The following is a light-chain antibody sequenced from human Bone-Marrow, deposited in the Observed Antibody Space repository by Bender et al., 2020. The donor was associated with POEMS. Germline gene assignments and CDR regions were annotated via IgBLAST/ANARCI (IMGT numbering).Light chain of an antibody. V-gene: IGLV2-14*01. CDR3: FSYTTTNTYV. Sequence: QSALTQPASVSGSPGQSITISCTGTSSDVGGFSYVSWYQQYPDKAPKLMIYDVSHRPSGVSNRFSGSKSGNTASLTISGLQAEDEADYYCFSYTTTNTYVFGTGTKVTVL. J-gene: IGLJ1*01. CDR2: DVS. CDR1: SSDVGGFSY.